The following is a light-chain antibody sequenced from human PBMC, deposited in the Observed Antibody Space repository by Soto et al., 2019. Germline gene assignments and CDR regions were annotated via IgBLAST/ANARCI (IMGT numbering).Light chain of an antibody. CDR1: QSVPYSSNNKNY. CDR3: QQYHTFPWT. CDR2: WAS. V-gene: IGKV4-1*01. Sequence: DVVMTQSPDSLAVSLGERATINCKSGQSVPYSSNNKNYIAWYQQKPGQPPKLLLYWASTRESGVPDRFSGSGFGTDFTLTISSLQAEDVAVYFCQQYHTFPWTFGQGTKVEIK. J-gene: IGKJ1*01.